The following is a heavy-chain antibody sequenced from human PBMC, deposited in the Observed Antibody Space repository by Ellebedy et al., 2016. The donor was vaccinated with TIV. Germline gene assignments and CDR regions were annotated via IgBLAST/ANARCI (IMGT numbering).Heavy chain of an antibody. J-gene: IGHJ4*02. Sequence: GGSLRLSXAASGFTFSSYAMSWVRQAPGKGLEWVSAIKSSGDRTYYGDSVKGRFTISRDNSKNTLYLQMNSLRAEDTAVYYCAKDPGSWVVVPAANDYWGQGTLVTVSS. D-gene: IGHD2-2*01. V-gene: IGHV3-23*01. CDR2: IKSSGDRT. CDR3: AKDPGSWVVVPAANDY. CDR1: GFTFSSYA.